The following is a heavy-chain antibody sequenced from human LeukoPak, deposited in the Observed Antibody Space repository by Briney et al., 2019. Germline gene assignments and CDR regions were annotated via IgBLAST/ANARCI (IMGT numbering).Heavy chain of an antibody. D-gene: IGHD3-3*01. J-gene: IGHJ6*02. V-gene: IGHV3-23*01. Sequence: GGSLRLSCAASGFTFSSYAMSWVRQAPGKGLEWVSAISGSGGSTYYADSVKGRFTISRDNAKNSLYLQMNSLSADDTAVYFCARGADDLYYYYGMDVWGQGTTVTVSS. CDR2: ISGSGGST. CDR3: ARGADDLYYYYGMDV. CDR1: GFTFSSYA.